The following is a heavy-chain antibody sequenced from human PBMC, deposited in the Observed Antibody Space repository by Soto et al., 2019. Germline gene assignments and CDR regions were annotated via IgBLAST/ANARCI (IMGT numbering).Heavy chain of an antibody. CDR1: GFTFSSYA. Sequence: PGGSLRLSCAASGFTFSSYAMSWVRQAPGKGLERVSYISSSSSTIYYADSVKGRFTISRDNAKNSLYLQMNSLRAEDTAVYYFARDPHGTYAGHCFDPWGQEPLITVS. V-gene: IGHV3-48*01. CDR2: ISSSSSTI. CDR3: ARDPHGTYAGHCFDP. D-gene: IGHD1-1*01. J-gene: IGHJ5*02.